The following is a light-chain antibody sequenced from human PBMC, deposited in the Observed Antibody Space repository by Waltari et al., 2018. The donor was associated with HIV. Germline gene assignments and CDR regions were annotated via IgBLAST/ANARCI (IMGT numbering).Light chain of an antibody. J-gene: IGKJ2*01. V-gene: IGKV3D-15*01. CDR2: DAS. CDR3: QQHSDWPPMYT. Sequence: EIVMTQSPATQSVSPGESATLSCRASQSVSTKLSWYQQKPGQAPRLLIYDASTRAAGIPARFGGSGSGTEFTLAITSLQSEDFAIYYCQQHSDWPPMYTFGQGTKLEIK. CDR1: QSVSTK.